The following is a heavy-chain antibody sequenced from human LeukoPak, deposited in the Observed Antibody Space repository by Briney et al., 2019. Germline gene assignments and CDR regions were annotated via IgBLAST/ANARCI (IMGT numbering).Heavy chain of an antibody. CDR3: AKMGIAVAGPLNWFDP. CDR1: GFTLSRYG. CDR2: MSGSGGST. J-gene: IGHJ5*02. Sequence: GGSLRLSCAASGFTLSRYGMSWVRQAPGKGLEWVLAMSGSGGSTYYADSVKGRYTSSRDNSKNTLYLQINSLRAEDRAVYYWAKMGIAVAGPLNWFDPWGQGTLVTVSS. D-gene: IGHD6-19*01. V-gene: IGHV3-23*01.